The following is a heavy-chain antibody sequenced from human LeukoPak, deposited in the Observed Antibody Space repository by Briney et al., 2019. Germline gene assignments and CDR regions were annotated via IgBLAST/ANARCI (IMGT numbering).Heavy chain of an antibody. V-gene: IGHV4-39*07. CDR2: IYYSGST. J-gene: IGHJ5*02. Sequence: PSETLSHTCTVSGGSISSSSYYWGWIRQPPGKGLEWIGSIYYSGSTYYNPSLKSRVTISVDTSKNQFSLKLSSVTAADTAVYYCARDLSFDPWGQGTLVTVSS. CDR1: GGSISSSSYY. CDR3: ARDLSFDP.